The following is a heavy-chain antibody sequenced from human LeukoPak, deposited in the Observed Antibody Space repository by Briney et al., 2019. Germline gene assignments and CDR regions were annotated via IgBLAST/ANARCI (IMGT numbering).Heavy chain of an antibody. CDR2: ICHSGST. Sequence: SETLSLTCAVSSVSISSSYWGSGVRPPAGEGVGWIGEICHSGSTNYNPSLKSRVTISIDKSKNQFSLRLSSVTAADTAVYYCARDFRERRGITGPQGMDVWGQGTTVTVPS. CDR3: ARDFRERRGITGPQGMDV. D-gene: IGHD1-20*01. J-gene: IGHJ6*02. CDR1: SVSISSSYW. V-gene: IGHV4-4*02.